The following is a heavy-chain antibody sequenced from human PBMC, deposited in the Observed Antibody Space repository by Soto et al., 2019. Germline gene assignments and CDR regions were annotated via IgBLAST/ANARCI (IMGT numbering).Heavy chain of an antibody. J-gene: IGHJ6*01. CDR3: ARGGDIVVGVAATPPPYYYDGMDV. CDR1: GYTFTSYY. D-gene: IGHD2-15*01. Sequence: QVQLVQSGAEVKKPGALVKVSCKASGYTFTSYYMHWVRQAPGQGLEWMGIINPSGGSTSYAQKLQGRATLTRDRSPRTVYMELSRLRSGDTAGDYCARGGDIVVGVAATPPPYYYDGMDVWGQGPTVTVSS. CDR2: INPSGGST. V-gene: IGHV1-46*01.